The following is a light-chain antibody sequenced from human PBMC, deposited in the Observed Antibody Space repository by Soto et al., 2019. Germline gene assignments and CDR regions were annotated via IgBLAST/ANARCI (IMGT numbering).Light chain of an antibody. CDR1: QSLLEGANNKDY. Sequence: DIVMTQSPDSLTVSLGERATINCKSSQSLLEGANNKDYLAWYQQKPGQPPKLLIYWASTRESGVPDRFRGSGSGTDFTLTIRGLQAEDVAVYYCQQYYSPSYTFGQGTKVEIK. CDR3: QQYYSPSYT. CDR2: WAS. V-gene: IGKV4-1*01. J-gene: IGKJ2*01.